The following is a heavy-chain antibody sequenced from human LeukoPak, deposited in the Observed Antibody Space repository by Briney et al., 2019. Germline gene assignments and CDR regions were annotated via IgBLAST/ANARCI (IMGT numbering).Heavy chain of an antibody. V-gene: IGHV3-43D*04. CDR2: IIWDGSTA. D-gene: IGHD1-26*01. CDR1: GFSFGDYG. CDR3: AIDRGIRHLGIYSYYLEF. Sequence: GGSLRLTCDASGFSFGDYGMRWVRQAPGKGLEWVSRIIWDGSTADYADSVRGRFTMSKDNSKNSLFMDMTGLRVEDTALYFCAIDRGIRHLGIYSYYLEFWGKGTRVTVSS. J-gene: IGHJ6*03.